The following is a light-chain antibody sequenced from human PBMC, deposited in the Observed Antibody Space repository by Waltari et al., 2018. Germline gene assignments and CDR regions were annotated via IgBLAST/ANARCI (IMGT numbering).Light chain of an antibody. CDR1: QSVSRT. J-gene: IGKJ1*01. CDR2: GAS. Sequence: EIVLTQSPGTLFLSPGEGATLSCRASQSVSRTLAWYQQKPGQAPRLLIYGASSRATGIPDRFRCSGSWTDFSLTISRLEPDDSAVYFCQHYVSLPATFGQGTKVEIK. CDR3: QHYVSLPAT. V-gene: IGKV3-20*01.